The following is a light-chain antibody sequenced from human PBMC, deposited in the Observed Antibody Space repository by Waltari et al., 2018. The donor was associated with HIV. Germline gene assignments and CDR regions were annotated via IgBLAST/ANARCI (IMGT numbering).Light chain of an antibody. CDR2: ENN. Sequence: QSVLTQPPSVSAAPGQKVTISCSGTSSNIGTFYLYWYQQLHGTAPKLLIYENNKRPSGLPDRFSGSKSGTSATLGITGLQTGDEANYYCGTWDSSLSAGVVFGGGTKLTVL. CDR1: SSNIGTFY. J-gene: IGLJ2*01. V-gene: IGLV1-51*02. CDR3: GTWDSSLSAGVV.